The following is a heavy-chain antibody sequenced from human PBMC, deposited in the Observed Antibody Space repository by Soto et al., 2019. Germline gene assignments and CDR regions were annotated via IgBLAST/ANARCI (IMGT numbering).Heavy chain of an antibody. Sequence: RVIQAPGKGLEWVSVIYSGGSTYYADSVKGRFTISRDNSKNTLYLQMNSLRAEDTAVYYCALTTVHYYYGMDVWGQGTTVTVSS. CDR3: ALTTVHYYYGMDV. CDR2: IYSGGST. D-gene: IGHD4-4*01. V-gene: IGHV3-53*01. J-gene: IGHJ6*02.